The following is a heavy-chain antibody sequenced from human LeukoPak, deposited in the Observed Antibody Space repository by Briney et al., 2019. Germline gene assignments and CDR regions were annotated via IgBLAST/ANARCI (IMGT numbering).Heavy chain of an antibody. CDR1: GGTFSSYA. CDR3: ATYSSSWYGPGDAFDI. CDR2: IIPILGIA. Sequence: PVKVSCKASGGTFSSYAISWVRQAPGQGLEWMGRIIPILGIANYAQKFQGRVTITADKSTSTAYMELSSLRSEDTAVYYCATYSSSWYGPGDAFDIWGQGTMVTVSS. J-gene: IGHJ3*02. V-gene: IGHV1-69*04. D-gene: IGHD6-13*01.